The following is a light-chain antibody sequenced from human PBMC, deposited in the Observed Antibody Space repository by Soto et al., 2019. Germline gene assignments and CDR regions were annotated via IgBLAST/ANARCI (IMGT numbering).Light chain of an antibody. CDR2: AAS. CDR3: QQFHDYPFT. CDR1: QGVSSD. J-gene: IGKJ3*01. Sequence: DIQLTQSPSFLSASVGDRVTTTCRASQGVSSDLAWYQQKPGKAPKLLINAASTLQSGVSSRFSGSGSGTDFTLTISSLQPEDIATYYCQQFHDYPFTFGPGTKVDVE. V-gene: IGKV1-9*01.